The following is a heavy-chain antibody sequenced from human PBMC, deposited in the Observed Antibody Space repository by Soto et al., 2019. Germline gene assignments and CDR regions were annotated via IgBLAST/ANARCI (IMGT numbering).Heavy chain of an antibody. CDR2: ISYSGST. Sequence: QVQLQESGPGLVKPSETLSLTCTVSGGSISSYYWSWIRQPPGKGLEWIGSISYSGSTNYNPSLKSRVTMSGDTSKNQFSLKLSSVTAADSAVYCCARPLTGTTIALDIWGQGTTVTVSS. V-gene: IGHV4-59*08. CDR3: ARPLTGTTIALDI. J-gene: IGHJ3*02. CDR1: GGSISSYY. D-gene: IGHD1-20*01.